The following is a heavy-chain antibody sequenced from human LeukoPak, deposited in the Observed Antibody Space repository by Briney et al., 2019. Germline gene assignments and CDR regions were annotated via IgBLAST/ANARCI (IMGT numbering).Heavy chain of an antibody. V-gene: IGHV1-8*01. CDR1: GYTFTSYD. CDR3: ARGAREYQLPDNAFNI. J-gene: IGHJ3*02. CDR2: MNPNSGNT. Sequence: ASVKVSCKASGYTFTSYDINWVRQATGQGLEWMGWMNPNSGNTGYAQKFQGRVTMTRNTSISTAYMELRRLRFDDTAVYYCARGAREYQLPDNAFNIWGQGTMVTVSS. D-gene: IGHD2-2*01.